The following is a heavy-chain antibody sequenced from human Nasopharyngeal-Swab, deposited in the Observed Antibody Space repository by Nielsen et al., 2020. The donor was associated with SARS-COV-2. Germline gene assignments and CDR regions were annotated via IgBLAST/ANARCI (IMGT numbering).Heavy chain of an antibody. CDR1: GFTFSGYW. CDR3: ARGGFWSGYSSYDY. J-gene: IGHJ4*02. V-gene: IGHV3-7*04. D-gene: IGHD3-3*01. CDR2: IKQDGSEK. Sequence: GESLKISCAASGFTFSGYWMSWVRQAPGKGLGWVANIKQDGSEKYYVDSVKGRFTISRDNAKNSLYLQMNSLRAEDTAVYYCARGGFWSGYSSYDYWGQGTLVTVSS.